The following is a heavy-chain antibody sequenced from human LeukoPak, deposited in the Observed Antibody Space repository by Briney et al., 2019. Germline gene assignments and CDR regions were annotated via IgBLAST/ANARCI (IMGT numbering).Heavy chain of an antibody. Sequence: GGSLRLSCTASGFTFSSNWMSWVRQAPGKGLEWVANIKQDGSEKNYVDSVKGRFTISRDNAKNSLYLQMNSLRAEDTAVYYCARALVRGVLDYWGQGTLVTVSS. V-gene: IGHV3-7*01. D-gene: IGHD3-10*01. J-gene: IGHJ4*02. CDR2: IKQDGSEK. CDR1: GFTFSSNW. CDR3: ARALVRGVLDY.